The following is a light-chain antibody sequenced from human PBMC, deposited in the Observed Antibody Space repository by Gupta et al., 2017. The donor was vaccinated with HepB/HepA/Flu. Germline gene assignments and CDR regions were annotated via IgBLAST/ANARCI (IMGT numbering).Light chain of an antibody. CDR1: QSLLHSSGNHY. J-gene: IGKJ2*01. Sequence: DIVMTQSPLSLPLTPGEPASISCTSSQSLLHSSGNHYLDWYLQKPGQSPQLLIYLGSTRASGVPDRCSGSGSGTDFTLKISRVKTDDVGVYYCMEALEAPYTFGQGTKLEIK. CDR2: LGS. V-gene: IGKV2-28*01. CDR3: MEALEAPYT.